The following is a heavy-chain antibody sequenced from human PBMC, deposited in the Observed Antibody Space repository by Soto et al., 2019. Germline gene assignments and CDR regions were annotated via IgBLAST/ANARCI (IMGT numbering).Heavy chain of an antibody. CDR3: AKGWIDSPSLTGRRPKYYFDY. D-gene: IGHD2-2*03. J-gene: IGHJ4*02. CDR1: GFTFSSYA. CDR2: ISGSGGST. Sequence: GGSLRLSCAASGFTFSSYAMSWVRQAPGKGLEWVSAISGSGGSTYYADSVKGRFTISRDNSKNTLYLQMNSLRAEDTAVYYCAKGWIDSPSLTGRRPKYYFDYWGQGTLVTAPQ. V-gene: IGHV3-23*01.